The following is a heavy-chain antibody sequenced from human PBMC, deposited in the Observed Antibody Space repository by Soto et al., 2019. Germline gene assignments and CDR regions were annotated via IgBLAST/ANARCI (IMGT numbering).Heavy chain of an antibody. CDR2: ISSNSAYI. CDR3: TTEAPRAGSARCRVDP. V-gene: IGHV3-21*01. J-gene: IGHJ5*02. CDR1: GFTFRSFT. Sequence: PRWSLILSCAASGFTFRSFTMNWVRQAPGKGLEWVSTISSNSAYIYYTDALRGRFTISRDNAKNSLHLPMNSLSAEDTAVDYCTTEAPRAGSARCRVDPWG. D-gene: IGHD6-25*01.